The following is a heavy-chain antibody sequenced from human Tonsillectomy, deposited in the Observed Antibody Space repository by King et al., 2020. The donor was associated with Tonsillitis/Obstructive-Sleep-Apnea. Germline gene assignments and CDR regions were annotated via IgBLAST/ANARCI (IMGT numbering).Heavy chain of an antibody. CDR2: IKSKSDGGTT. D-gene: IGHD2-2*01. V-gene: IGHV3-15*01. Sequence: VQLVESGGDLVKPGGSLRLSCAASGFTFSNAWMNWVRQAPGKGLEWVGRIKSKSDGGTTDYAAPVKGRFTISRDDSKNTLYLQMISLKTEDTAVYYCTTDPCRYCISTSCYEKWFDPWGQGTLVTVSS. J-gene: IGHJ5*02. CDR3: TTDPCRYCISTSCYEKWFDP. CDR1: GFTFSNAW.